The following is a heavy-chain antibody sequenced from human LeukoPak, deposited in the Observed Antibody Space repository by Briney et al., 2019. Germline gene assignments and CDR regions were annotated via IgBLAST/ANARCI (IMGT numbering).Heavy chain of an antibody. CDR2: IKQDGSEK. D-gene: IGHD4-17*01. CDR1: GFTFSSYW. J-gene: IGHJ1*01. CDR3: AKDPGGDYVNAEYFHH. V-gene: IGHV3-7*03. Sequence: GGSLRLSCAASGFTFSSYWMSWVRQAPGKGLEWVANIKQDGSEKYYVDSVKGRFTISRDNAKNSLYLQMNSLRAEDTAVYYCAKDPGGDYVNAEYFHHWGQGTLVTVSS.